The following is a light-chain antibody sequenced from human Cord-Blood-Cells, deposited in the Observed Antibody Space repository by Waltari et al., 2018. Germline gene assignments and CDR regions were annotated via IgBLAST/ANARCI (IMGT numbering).Light chain of an antibody. CDR3: QSYDSSNQV. V-gene: IGLV6-57*01. J-gene: IGLJ3*02. CDR1: SGSIASNY. CDR2: KHN. Sequence: NFMLTQPHSVSESPGKTVTISCTRSSGSIASNYVPWYQQRPGSSPTTVIYKHNQRPSGVPDRFSGSIDSSSNSASLPISGLKAEDEADYYCQSYDSSNQVFGGGTKLTVL.